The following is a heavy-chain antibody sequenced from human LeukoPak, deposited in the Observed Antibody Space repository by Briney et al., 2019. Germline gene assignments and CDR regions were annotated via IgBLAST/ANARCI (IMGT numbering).Heavy chain of an antibody. CDR3: AREYSSSSFDY. D-gene: IGHD6-6*01. J-gene: IGHJ4*02. Sequence: SETLSLTCTVSGYSISNGYYWGWIRQPPGKGLEWIGSIYHSGSTYYNPSLKSRVTISVDTSKNQFSLKLSSVTAADTAVYYCAREYSSSSFDYWGQGTLVTFSS. V-gene: IGHV4-38-2*02. CDR2: IYHSGST. CDR1: GYSISNGYY.